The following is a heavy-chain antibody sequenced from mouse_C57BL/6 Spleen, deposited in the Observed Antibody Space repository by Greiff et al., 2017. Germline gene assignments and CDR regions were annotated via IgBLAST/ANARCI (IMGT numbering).Heavy chain of an antibody. V-gene: IGHV2-2*01. CDR1: GFSLTSYG. J-gene: IGHJ4*01. D-gene: IGHD1-1*01. CDR2: IWSGGST. Sequence: VQRVESGPGLVQPSQSLSITCTVSGFSLTSYGVHWVRQSPGKGLEWLGVIWSGGSTDYNAAFISRLSISKDNSKNQVFFKMNRRQADDTAIYSCARKWVVADAMDYWGQGTSVTVSS. CDR3: ARKWVVADAMDY.